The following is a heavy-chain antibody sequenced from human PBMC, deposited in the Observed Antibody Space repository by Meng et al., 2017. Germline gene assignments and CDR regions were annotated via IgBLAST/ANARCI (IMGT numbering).Heavy chain of an antibody. CDR2: IWYDGSNK. J-gene: IGHJ4*02. CDR1: GFTFSSYG. V-gene: IGHV3-33*01. Sequence: GESLKISCAASGFTFSSYGMHWVRQAPGKGLEWVAVIWYDGSNKYYADSVKGRFTISRDNSKNTLYLQMNSLRAEDTAVYYCARDSAGGDYSYFDYWGQGTLVTVSS. CDR3: ARDSAGGDYSYFDY. D-gene: IGHD2-21*02.